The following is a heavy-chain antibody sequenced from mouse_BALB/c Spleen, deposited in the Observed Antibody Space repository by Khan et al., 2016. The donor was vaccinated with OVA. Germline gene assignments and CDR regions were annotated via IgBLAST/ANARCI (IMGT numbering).Heavy chain of an antibody. CDR2: IFPGSGNT. CDR1: GYTFTDDY. V-gene: IGHV1-77*01. D-gene: IGHD2-3*01. Sequence: QVQLKQSGAEVARPGASVKLSCKASGYTFTDDYINWVKQRTGQGLEWIGEIFPGSGNTYSNDKFQGKATLTADKSSSTAYMPLSSLTYEDSAVYCCARSYRWLLPLDYWGQGTTLTVSS. J-gene: IGHJ2*01. CDR3: ARSYRWLLPLDY.